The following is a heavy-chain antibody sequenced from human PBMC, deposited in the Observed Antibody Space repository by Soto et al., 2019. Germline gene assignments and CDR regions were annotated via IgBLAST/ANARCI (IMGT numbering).Heavy chain of an antibody. CDR2: INHSGST. D-gene: IGHD3-9*01. J-gene: IGHJ5*02. CDR3: ARGDYDILTGYRNWFDP. Sequence: PSETLSLTCAVYGGSFSGYYWSWIRQPPGKGLEWIGEINHSGSTNYNPSLKSRVTISVDTSKNQFSLKLSSVTAADTAVYYCARGDYDILTGYRNWFDPWGQGTLVT. V-gene: IGHV4-34*01. CDR1: GGSFSGYY.